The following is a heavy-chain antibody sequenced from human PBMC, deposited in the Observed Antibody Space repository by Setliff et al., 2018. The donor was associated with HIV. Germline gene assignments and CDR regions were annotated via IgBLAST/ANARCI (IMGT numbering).Heavy chain of an antibody. CDR1: GFTFGEYP. D-gene: IGHD2-15*01. CDR3: SRGGRPTDEYVWFDP. V-gene: IGHV3-49*03. Sequence: PGGSLRLSCATSGFTFGEYPMGWFRQAPGKGLEWVSFIRTKNYRGTTEYAASVDGRFTISRDDSRGVAYLQMNSLKSEDTAVYYCSRGGRPTDEYVWFDPWGQGTQVTVSS. CDR2: IRTKNYRGTT. J-gene: IGHJ5*02.